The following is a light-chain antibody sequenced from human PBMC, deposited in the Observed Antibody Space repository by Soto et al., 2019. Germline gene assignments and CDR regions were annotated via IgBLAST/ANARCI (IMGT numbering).Light chain of an antibody. CDR3: QKYNSAPRFT. Sequence: DIPMTQSPSSLSASVGDRVTITCRASQGISNYLAWYQQKPGKVPKLLIYAASTLQSGVPSRFSGSGSGTDFTLTISSLQPEDVATDYCQKYNSAPRFTFGPGTKVDIK. CDR2: AAS. CDR1: QGISNY. J-gene: IGKJ3*01. V-gene: IGKV1-27*01.